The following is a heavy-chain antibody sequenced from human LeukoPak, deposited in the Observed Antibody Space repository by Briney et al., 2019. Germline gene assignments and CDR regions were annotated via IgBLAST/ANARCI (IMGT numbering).Heavy chain of an antibody. CDR3: ARLNYDFWSGYPTAGAFDI. CDR2: IYYSGST. D-gene: IGHD3-3*01. CDR1: GGSISSSSYY. J-gene: IGHJ3*02. V-gene: IGHV4-39*01. Sequence: KPSETLSLTCTVSGGSISSSSYYWGWIRQPPGKGLEWTGSIYYSGSTYYNPSLKSRVTISVDTSKNQFSLKLSSVTAADTAVYYCARLNYDFWSGYPTAGAFDIWGQGTMVTVSS.